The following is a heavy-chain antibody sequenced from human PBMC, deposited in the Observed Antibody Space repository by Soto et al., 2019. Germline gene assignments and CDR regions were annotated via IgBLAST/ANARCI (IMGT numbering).Heavy chain of an antibody. J-gene: IGHJ6*02. CDR1: GFTFDDYA. CDR3: AKDIMRSNYLYYCYYGMDV. CDR2: ISWDGGST. Sequence: GGSLRLSCAASGFTFDDYAMHWVRQAPGKGLEWVSLISWDGGSTYYADSVKGRFTISRDNSKNSLYLQMNSLRAEDTALYYCAKDIMRSNYLYYCYYGMDVWGQGTTVTVSS. V-gene: IGHV3-43D*03. D-gene: IGHD4-4*01.